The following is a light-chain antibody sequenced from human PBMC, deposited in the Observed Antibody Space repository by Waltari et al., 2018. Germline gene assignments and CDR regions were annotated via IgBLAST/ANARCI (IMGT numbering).Light chain of an antibody. CDR1: LSLLYNSNNKNY. CDR3: QQYYNTPLT. V-gene: IGKV4-1*01. J-gene: IGKJ3*01. Sequence: DIVMTQSPESLAVSLGERATINCKSSLSLLYNSNNKNYLAWYPQKPGRPPKLLIYWASTRESGVPERFSGSGSRTDFTLTISSLQAEDVAVYFCQQYYNTPLTFGPGTKVDVK. CDR2: WAS.